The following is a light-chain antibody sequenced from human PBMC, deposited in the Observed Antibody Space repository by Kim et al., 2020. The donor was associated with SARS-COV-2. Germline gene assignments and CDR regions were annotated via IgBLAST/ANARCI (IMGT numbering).Light chain of an antibody. CDR1: QTVNSW. CDR3: QQYNHWYT. Sequence: LSASVGDRVTITCRASQTVNSWLAWYQQKPGKAPNLLIYNASSLESGVPSRFSGSGSGTEFTLTISSLQPDDFATYYCQQYNHWYTFGQGTKLEI. V-gene: IGKV1-5*03. CDR2: NAS. J-gene: IGKJ2*01.